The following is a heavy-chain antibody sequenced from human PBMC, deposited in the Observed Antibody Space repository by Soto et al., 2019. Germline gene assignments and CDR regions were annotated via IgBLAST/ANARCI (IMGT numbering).Heavy chain of an antibody. D-gene: IGHD3-10*01. J-gene: IGHJ4*02. CDR3: ARREYYYGSGSYYNDRTFDY. CDR1: GGYFSGYY. CDR2: INHSGST. V-gene: IGHV4-34*01. Sequence: SETLSLTCAVYGGYFSGYYWSWIRQPPGKGLEWIGEINHSGSTNYNPSLKSRVTISVDTSKNQFSLKLSSVTAADTAVYYCARREYYYGSGSYYNDRTFDYWGQGTLVTVSS.